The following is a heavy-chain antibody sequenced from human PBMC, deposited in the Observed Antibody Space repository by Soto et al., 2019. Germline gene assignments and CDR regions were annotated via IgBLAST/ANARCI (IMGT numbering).Heavy chain of an antibody. J-gene: IGHJ4*02. CDR1: GGSFRSGSWS. Sequence: PSETLSLTCTLSGGSFRSGSWSWSWIRQPPGKGLEWIGYVYHTGRTSYNPSLKSRVSISMDTSKNQFSLNLDSVTAADTAVYFCARDFAYFDSWGQGTLVTVSS. V-gene: IGHV4-61*01. D-gene: IGHD3-3*01. CDR2: VYHTGRT. CDR3: ARDFAYFDS.